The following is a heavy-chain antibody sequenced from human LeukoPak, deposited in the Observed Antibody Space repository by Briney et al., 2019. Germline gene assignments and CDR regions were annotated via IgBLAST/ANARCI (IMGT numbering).Heavy chain of an antibody. J-gene: IGHJ4*02. V-gene: IGHV3-30*18. D-gene: IGHD6-13*01. CDR2: ISYDGKKI. CDR3: AKIKQLPGVYFDY. Sequence: GRSLRLSCAASGFTFSDYSMHWVRQAPGKGLEWVAVISYDGKKIFYADSVKGRFTISRDNSKNTVDLQMNSLKTEDTAVYYCAKIKQLPGVYFDYWGQGTLVTVSS. CDR1: GFTFSDYS.